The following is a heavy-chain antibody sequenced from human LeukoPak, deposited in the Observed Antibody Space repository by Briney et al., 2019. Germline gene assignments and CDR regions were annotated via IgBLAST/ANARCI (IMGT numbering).Heavy chain of an antibody. CDR3: AKGRDFLDY. CDR1: GFTFSSYG. J-gene: IGHJ4*02. V-gene: IGHV3-30*18. CDR2: ISYDGSNK. D-gene: IGHD2/OR15-2a*01. Sequence: PGGSLRLSCAASGFTFSSYGMHWVRQAPGKGLEWVAVISYDGSNKYYADSVKGRFTISRDNSKNTLSLQMNSLRVEDTAVYYCAKGRDFLDYWGQGTLVTVSS.